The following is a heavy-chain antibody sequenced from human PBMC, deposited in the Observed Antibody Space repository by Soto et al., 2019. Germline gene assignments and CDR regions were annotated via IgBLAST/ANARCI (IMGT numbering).Heavy chain of an antibody. D-gene: IGHD4-17*01. CDR2: IYPDDSDT. Sequence: EVQLVQSGAEVKKPGESLEISCKGSGYTFTAHWIAWVRQMPGKRLEWMGLIYPDDSDTRYSPSFQGQVTISADKSSNTAYLQWSSLKASDTAIYYCARLVGDYIGRGFDYWGQGTPVTVSS. J-gene: IGHJ4*02. CDR1: GYTFTAHW. CDR3: ARLVGDYIGRGFDY. V-gene: IGHV5-51*01.